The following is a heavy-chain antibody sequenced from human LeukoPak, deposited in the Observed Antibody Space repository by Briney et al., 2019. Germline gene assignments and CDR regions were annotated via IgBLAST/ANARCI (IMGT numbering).Heavy chain of an antibody. CDR3: ARGSFHDYGDFNWFDP. J-gene: IGHJ5*02. CDR2: INAGNGNT. D-gene: IGHD4-17*01. V-gene: IGHV1-3*01. CDR1: GYTFTSYA. Sequence: ASVKVSCKASGYTFTSYAMHWVRQAPGQRLEWMGWINAGNGNTKYSQKFQGRVTITRDTSASTAYMELSSLRSEDTAVYYCARGSFHDYGDFNWFDPWGQGTLVTVSS.